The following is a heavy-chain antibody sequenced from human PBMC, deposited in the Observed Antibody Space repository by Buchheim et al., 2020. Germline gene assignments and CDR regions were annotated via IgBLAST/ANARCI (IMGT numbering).Heavy chain of an antibody. CDR2: IYSGGST. V-gene: IGHV3-66*01. Sequence: EVQLAESGGGLVQPGGSLRLSCAASGFTVSSNYMSWVRQAPGKGLGWVSVIYSGGSTYYADSVKGRFTISRDNSKNTLYLQMNSLRAEDTAVYYCARDRYSSGWYPYYYYGMDVWGQGTT. J-gene: IGHJ6*02. CDR3: ARDRYSSGWYPYYYYGMDV. CDR1: GFTVSSNY. D-gene: IGHD6-19*01.